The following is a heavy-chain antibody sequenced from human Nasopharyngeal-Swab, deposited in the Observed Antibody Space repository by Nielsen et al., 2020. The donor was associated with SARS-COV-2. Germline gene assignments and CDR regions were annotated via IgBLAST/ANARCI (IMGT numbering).Heavy chain of an antibody. CDR3: ARSSGGYWYFDL. CDR2: ISYDGSNK. J-gene: IGHJ2*01. V-gene: IGHV3-30*04. D-gene: IGHD6-19*01. CDR1: GFTFSSYA. Sequence: GESLKISCAASGFTFSSYAMHWVRQAPGKGLEWVAVISYDGSNKYYADSVKGRFTISRDNSKNTLYLQMNNLRAEDTAVYYCARSSGGYWYFDLWGRGTLVTVSS.